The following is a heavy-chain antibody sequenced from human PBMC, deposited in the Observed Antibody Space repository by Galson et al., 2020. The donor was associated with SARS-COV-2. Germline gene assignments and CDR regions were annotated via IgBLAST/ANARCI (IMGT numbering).Heavy chain of an antibody. CDR2: ISAYNGNT. J-gene: IGHJ6*02. D-gene: IGHD4-4*01. CDR1: GYTFTSYG. V-gene: IGHV1-18*01. Sequence: ASVKVSCKASGYTFTSYGISWVRQAPGQGLEWMGWISAYNGNTNYAQKLQGRVTMTTDTSTSTAYMELRSLRSDDTAVYYCARELMTTVTTWEILGGYYYYGMDVWGQGTTVTVSS. CDR3: ARELMTTVTTWEILGGYYYYGMDV.